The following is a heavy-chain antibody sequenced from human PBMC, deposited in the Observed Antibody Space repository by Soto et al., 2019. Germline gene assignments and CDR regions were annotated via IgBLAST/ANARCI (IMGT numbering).Heavy chain of an antibody. D-gene: IGHD6-19*01. V-gene: IGHV3-21*01. CDR2: ISSTSSYT. J-gene: IGHJ2*01. CDR3: ARDLALAVNF. Sequence: GVSNRLPYTVLGFHFGNHAMNRILTNQEKGLEWVSSISSTSSYTHYSDSVKGRFTISRDNANNSLFLQMNSLRAEDSATYYCARDLALAVNFWG. CDR1: GFHFGNHA.